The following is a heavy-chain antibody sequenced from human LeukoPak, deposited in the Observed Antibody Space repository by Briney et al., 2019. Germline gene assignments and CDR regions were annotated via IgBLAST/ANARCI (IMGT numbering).Heavy chain of an antibody. Sequence: PSETLSLTCAVSGGSISSSNWWSWVRQPPGKGLEWIGEIYHSGSTNYNPTLKSRVTISVDKSKNQFSLKLSSVTAADTAVYYCARARGVGYYFDYWGQGTLVTVSS. D-gene: IGHD3-10*01. J-gene: IGHJ4*02. CDR1: GGSISSSNW. CDR2: IYHSGST. CDR3: ARARGVGYYFDY. V-gene: IGHV4-4*02.